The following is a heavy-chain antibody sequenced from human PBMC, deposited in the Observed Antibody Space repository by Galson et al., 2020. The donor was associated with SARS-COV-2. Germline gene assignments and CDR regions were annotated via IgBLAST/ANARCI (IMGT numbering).Heavy chain of an antibody. CDR2: IYSGGST. D-gene: IGHD7-27*01. CDR1: GFTVSSNY. Sequence: GGSLRLSCAASGFTVSSNYMSWVRQAPGKGLEWVSVIYSGGSTYYADSVKGRFTISRDNSKNTLYLQMNSLRAEDTAVYYCARDKDHWGGDYYYYMDVWGKGTTVTVSS. V-gene: IGHV3-66*02. J-gene: IGHJ6*03. CDR3: ARDKDHWGGDYYYYMDV.